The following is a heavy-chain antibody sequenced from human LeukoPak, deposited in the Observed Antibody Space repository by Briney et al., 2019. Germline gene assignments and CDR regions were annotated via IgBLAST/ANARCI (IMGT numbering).Heavy chain of an antibody. Sequence: GASVKVSCKASGYTFTNFDINWVRQATGQGLEWMGWMNPNTGNAGYAQKFQDRVTITWDASMSTAYMDLSSLRSEDTAVYYCARVGYSNSYDYWGQGTLVTVSS. D-gene: IGHD4-11*01. CDR3: ARVGYSNSYDY. CDR1: GYTFTNFD. CDR2: MNPNTGNA. V-gene: IGHV1-8*03. J-gene: IGHJ4*02.